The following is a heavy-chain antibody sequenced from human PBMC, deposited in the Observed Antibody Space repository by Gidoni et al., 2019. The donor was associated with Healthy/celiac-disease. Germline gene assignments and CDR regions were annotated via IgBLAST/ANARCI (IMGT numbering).Heavy chain of an antibody. CDR1: GFTFSSYG. D-gene: IGHD4-17*01. CDR2: ISSSSSTI. V-gene: IGHV3-48*02. J-gene: IGHJ4*02. Sequence: EVQLVESGGGLVQPGGPLRLACAASGFTFSSYGMNWVRQAPGKGLEWVSYISSSSSTIYYADSVKGRFTISRDNAKNSLYLQMNSLRDEDTAVYYCARCYGGKGLKYYFDYWGQGTLVTVSS. CDR3: ARCYGGKGLKYYFDY.